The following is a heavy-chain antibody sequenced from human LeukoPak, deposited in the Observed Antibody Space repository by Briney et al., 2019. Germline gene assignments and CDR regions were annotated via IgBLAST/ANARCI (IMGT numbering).Heavy chain of an antibody. V-gene: IGHV4-4*07. CDR1: GGSISSYY. CDR3: ARCDIVYYYENGGLSPRGYFDD. D-gene: IGHD5/OR15-5a*01. CDR2: IYTSGST. J-gene: IGHJ4*02. Sequence: SETLSLTCTVSGGSISSYYWSWIRQPAGKGLEWIGRIYTSGSTNYNPSLKSRVTMSVDTSKNQFSLKLSSVTAADTAVYYCARCDIVYYYENGGLSPRGYFDDWGQGALVTVSS.